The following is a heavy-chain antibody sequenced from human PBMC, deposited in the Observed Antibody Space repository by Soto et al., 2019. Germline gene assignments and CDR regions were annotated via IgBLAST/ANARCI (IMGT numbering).Heavy chain of an antibody. CDR1: GGSISSYY. Sequence: SETLSLTCTVSGGSISSYYWSWIRQPPGKGLEWIGYIYYSGSTNYNPSLKSRVTISVDTSKNQFSLKLSSVTAADTAVYYCASSGWMKTWFDPWGQGTLVTVSS. J-gene: IGHJ5*02. V-gene: IGHV4-59*08. D-gene: IGHD6-19*01. CDR2: IYYSGST. CDR3: ASSGWMKTWFDP.